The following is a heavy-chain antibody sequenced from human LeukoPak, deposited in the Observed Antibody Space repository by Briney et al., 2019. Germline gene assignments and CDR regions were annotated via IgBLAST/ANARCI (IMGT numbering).Heavy chain of an antibody. CDR2: FSASDGSR. D-gene: IGHD2-15*01. J-gene: IGHJ6*03. Sequence: GGSLRLSCEASGFSFSSYGMSWVRQAPGEGLEWVSGFSASDGSRYYADSVKGRFTISRDNSKNTLYLQMNSLRAEDTAVYYCAKPPYCSGGSCYSVVRRYYYYYMDVWGKGTTVTVSS. CDR1: GFSFSSYG. CDR3: AKPPYCSGGSCYSVVRRYYYYYMDV. V-gene: IGHV3-23*01.